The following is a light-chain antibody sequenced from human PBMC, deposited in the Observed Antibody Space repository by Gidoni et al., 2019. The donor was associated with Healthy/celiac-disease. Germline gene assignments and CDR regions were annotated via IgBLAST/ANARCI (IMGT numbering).Light chain of an antibody. CDR1: QSVSSSY. CDR2: GAS. Sequence: PGTLSVSPGERATLPCSVSQSVSSSYLAWYQQKPGQAPRLLIYGASSRATCIPDRFRGSGSGTDFTLTISRLEPEDFAVYYCQQYGSSPRTFGQGTKVEIK. CDR3: QQYGSSPRT. V-gene: IGKV3-20*01. J-gene: IGKJ1*01.